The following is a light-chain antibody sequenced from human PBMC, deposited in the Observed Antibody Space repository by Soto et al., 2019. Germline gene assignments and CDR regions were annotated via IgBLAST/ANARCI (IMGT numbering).Light chain of an antibody. CDR1: QSVSSY. V-gene: IGKV3D-15*01. CDR2: GAY. Sequence: EIVLTQSPGTLSLSPGEIATLSFRASQSVSSYLAWYQQKPGQPPRLIIYGAYRRATGIPATFSGSGSGTEFTLTISSLQSEDFAVYYCQHYHNWPPWTFGQGTKVDIK. J-gene: IGKJ1*01. CDR3: QHYHNWPPWT.